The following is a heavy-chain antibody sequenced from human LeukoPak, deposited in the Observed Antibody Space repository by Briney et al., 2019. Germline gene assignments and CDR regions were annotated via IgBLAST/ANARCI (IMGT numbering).Heavy chain of an antibody. J-gene: IGHJ2*01. CDR3: AKVIGPYWYFDL. CDR1: GLTFSRFA. V-gene: IGHV3-23*01. CDR2: ISGSGGST. Sequence: PGGSLRLSCAASGLTFSRFAMSWVRQAPGKGLEWVSAISGSGGSTYYADSVKGRFTISRDNSKNTLYLQMNSLRAEDTAVYYCAKVIGPYWYFDLWSRGTLVTVSS.